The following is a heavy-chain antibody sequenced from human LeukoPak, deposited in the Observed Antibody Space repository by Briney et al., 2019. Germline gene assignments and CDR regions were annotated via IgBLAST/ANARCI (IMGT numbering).Heavy chain of an antibody. Sequence: GGSLRLSCAASGFTFSSYAMHWVRQAPGKGLGWVAVISYDGSNKYYADSVKGRFTISRDNSKNTLYLQMNSLRAEDTAVYYCARSTTYRYYFDYWGQGTLVTVSS. CDR1: GFTFSSYA. V-gene: IGHV3-30-3*01. CDR3: ARSTTYRYYFDY. CDR2: ISYDGSNK. J-gene: IGHJ4*02. D-gene: IGHD1-1*01.